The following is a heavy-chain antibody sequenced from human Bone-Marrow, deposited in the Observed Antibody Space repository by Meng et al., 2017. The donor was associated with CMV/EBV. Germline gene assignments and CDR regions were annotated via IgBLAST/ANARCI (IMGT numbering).Heavy chain of an antibody. Sequence: ASVKVSCKASGYTFTSYYMHWVRQPPGQGLEWMGIINPSGGSTSYAQKFQGRVTMTRDTSTSTVYMELSSLRSEDTAVYYCAREIVRRFPTIFGVVHEYFDYWGQGTLVTVSS. D-gene: IGHD3-3*01. CDR3: AREIVRRFPTIFGVVHEYFDY. V-gene: IGHV1-46*01. CDR2: INPSGGST. CDR1: GYTFTSYY. J-gene: IGHJ4*02.